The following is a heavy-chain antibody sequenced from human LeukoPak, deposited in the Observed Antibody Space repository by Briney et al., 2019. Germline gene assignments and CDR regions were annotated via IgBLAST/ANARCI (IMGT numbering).Heavy chain of an antibody. Sequence: GGSLRLSCAASGFTLSDYYMSWIRQAPGKGLEWVSYISSSGNTIYYADSVKGRFTISRDNAKNSLYMQMNSLRAEDTAVYYCARDSAVATYYFDHWGQGTLVTVSS. V-gene: IGHV3-11*01. J-gene: IGHJ4*02. CDR2: ISSSGNTI. D-gene: IGHD5-12*01. CDR1: GFTLSDYY. CDR3: ARDSAVATYYFDH.